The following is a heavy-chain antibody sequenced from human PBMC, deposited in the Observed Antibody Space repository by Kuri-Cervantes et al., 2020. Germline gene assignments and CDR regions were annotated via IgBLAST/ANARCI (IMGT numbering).Heavy chain of an antibody. J-gene: IGHJ3*02. CDR2: IWYDGSNK. D-gene: IGHD2-15*01. V-gene: IGHV3-33*01. CDR3: ARGGGYCSGGSCYPHDAFDI. CDR1: GFTFSSYG. Sequence: GESLKISCAASGFTFSSYGMHWVRQAPGKGLEWVAVIWYDGSNKYYADSVKGRFTISRDNSKNTLYLQMNSLRAEDTAVYYCARGGGYCSGGSCYPHDAFDIWGQGTMVTVSS.